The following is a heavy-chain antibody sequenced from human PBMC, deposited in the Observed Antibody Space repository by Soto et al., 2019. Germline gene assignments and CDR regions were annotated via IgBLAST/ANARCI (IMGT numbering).Heavy chain of an antibody. CDR2: ISSTTNYI. CDR3: ARESEDLTSNFDY. Sequence: WGSLRLSCASSVFTFTRYSMGWVRQAPGKGLEWVSCISSTTNYIYYGDSMKGRFTISRDNAKNSLYLEMNSLRAEDTAVYYCARESEDLTSNFDYWGQGTMVTVSS. V-gene: IGHV3-21*06. J-gene: IGHJ4*02. CDR1: VFTFTRYS.